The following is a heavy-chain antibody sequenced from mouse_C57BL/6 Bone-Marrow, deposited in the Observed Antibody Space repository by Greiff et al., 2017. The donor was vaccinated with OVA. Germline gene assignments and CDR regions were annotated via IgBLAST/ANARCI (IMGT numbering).Heavy chain of an antibody. D-gene: IGHD2-3*01. CDR1: GYTFTSYW. CDR3: ARYDGYYGSDVDY. J-gene: IGHJ2*01. V-gene: IGHV1-64*01. CDR2: IHPNSGST. Sequence: VQLQQSGAELVKPGASVKLSCKASGYTFTSYWMHWVKQRPGQGLEWIGMIHPNSGSTNYNEKFKSKATLTVDKSSSTAYMQLSSLTSEDSAVYYCARYDGYYGSDVDYWGQGTTRTVSS.